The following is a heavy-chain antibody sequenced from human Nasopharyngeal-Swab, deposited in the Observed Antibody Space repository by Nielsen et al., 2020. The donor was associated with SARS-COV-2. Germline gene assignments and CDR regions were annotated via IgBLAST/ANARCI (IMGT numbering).Heavy chain of an antibody. CDR2: IYHSGST. CDR3: ARRRDDGGMDV. J-gene: IGHJ6*02. D-gene: IGHD1-1*01. V-gene: IGHV4-4*02. Sequence: WIRQSPGKGLEWIGEIYHSGSTNYNPSLKSRVTISVDKSKNHFSLKLTSVTAADTAVYYCARRRDDGGMDVWGQGTAVTVSS.